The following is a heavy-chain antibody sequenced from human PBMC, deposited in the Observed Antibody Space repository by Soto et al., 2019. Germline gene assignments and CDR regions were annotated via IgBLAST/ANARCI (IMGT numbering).Heavy chain of an antibody. D-gene: IGHD3-22*01. J-gene: IGHJ6*02. CDR2: ISYDGSNK. V-gene: IGHV3-30*18. CDR1: GFTFSSYG. Sequence: PGGSLRLSCAASGFTFSSYGMHWVRQAPGKGLEWVAVISYDGSNKYYADSVKGRFTISRDNSKNTLYLQMNSLRAEDTAVYYCAKDRGGGGTYYYDSSGYYYRNYYGMDVWGQGTTVTVSS. CDR3: AKDRGGGGTYYYDSSGYYYRNYYGMDV.